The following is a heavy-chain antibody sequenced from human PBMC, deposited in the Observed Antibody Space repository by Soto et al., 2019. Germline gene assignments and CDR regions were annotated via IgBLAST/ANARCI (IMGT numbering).Heavy chain of an antibody. V-gene: IGHV3-9*01. D-gene: IGHD2-15*01. Sequence: EAQLVESGGGLVQPGGSLRLSCAFSEFSFDEHAMHWVRQAPGKGLEWVAGLLWHGDRPGYADSVKGRFTISRDSAKDFLYLQMNRLRAEDTALYYCGKDLTPGGLESWGQGTLVTVSS. CDR1: EFSFDEHA. CDR3: GKDLTPGGLES. CDR2: LLWHGDRP. J-gene: IGHJ4*02.